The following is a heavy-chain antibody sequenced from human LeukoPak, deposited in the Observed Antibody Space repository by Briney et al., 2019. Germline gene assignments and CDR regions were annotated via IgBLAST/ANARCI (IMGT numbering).Heavy chain of an antibody. Sequence: GASVKVSCKASGYTFTGYYMHWVRQAPGQGLEWMGWINPNSGGTNYAQKFQGRVTMTRDTSISTAYMELSRLRSDDTAVYYCARSSCSSTSCYPTHVFGPYWYFDLWGRGTLVTVSS. V-gene: IGHV1-2*02. CDR1: GYTFTGYY. D-gene: IGHD2-2*01. J-gene: IGHJ2*01. CDR2: INPNSGGT. CDR3: ARSSCSSTSCYPTHVFGPYWYFDL.